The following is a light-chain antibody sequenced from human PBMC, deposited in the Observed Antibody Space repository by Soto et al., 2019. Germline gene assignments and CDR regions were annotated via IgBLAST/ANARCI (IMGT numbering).Light chain of an antibody. J-gene: IGLJ2*01. Sequence: QSALTQPASVSGSPGQSITISCTGTSDDIGANNYVSWYQHHPGKAPKILIYEAANRPSGISHRFSGSKSGNTASLTISGLHAEDEADYCCTYYTSASTLVFGGGTKLTVL. V-gene: IGLV2-14*01. CDR2: EAA. CDR3: TYYTSASTLV. CDR1: SDDIGANNY.